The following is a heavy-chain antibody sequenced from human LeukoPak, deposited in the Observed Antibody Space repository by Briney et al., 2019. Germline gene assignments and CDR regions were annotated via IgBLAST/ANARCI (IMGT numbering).Heavy chain of an antibody. CDR1: GGSISSYY. J-gene: IGHJ3*02. CDR2: IYYSGST. V-gene: IGHV4-59*01. Sequence: SETLSLTCTVSGGSISSYYWSWIRQPPGKGLEWIGYIYYSGSTNYNPSLKSRATISVDTSKNQFSLKLSSVTAADTAVYYCARAVAGRDDAFDIWGQGTMVTVSS. D-gene: IGHD6-19*01. CDR3: ARAVAGRDDAFDI.